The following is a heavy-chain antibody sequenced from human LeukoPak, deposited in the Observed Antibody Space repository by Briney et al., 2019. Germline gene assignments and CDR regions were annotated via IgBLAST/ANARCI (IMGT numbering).Heavy chain of an antibody. CDR2: TSAYNGNT. V-gene: IGHV1-18*01. D-gene: IGHD3-10*01. Sequence: SVKVSCKASGYTFTICDISWVRQAPGQGHEWMGWTSAYNGNTNYAQKLHGRVTMTTDTSTTTAYMELRSLRSDDTAVYYCARDREVLLWFGETQDYWGQGTLVTVSS. CDR3: ARDREVLLWFGETQDY. CDR1: GYTFTICD. J-gene: IGHJ4*02.